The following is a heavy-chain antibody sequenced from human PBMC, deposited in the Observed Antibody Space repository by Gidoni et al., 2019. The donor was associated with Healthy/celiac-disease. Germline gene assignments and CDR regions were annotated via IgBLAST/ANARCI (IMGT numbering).Heavy chain of an antibody. D-gene: IGHD3-16*01. Sequence: DGLEWIGSIYYSGSTYYNPSLKSRVTISVDTSKNQFSLKLSSVTAADTAVYYCARPGMGERWNWFDPWGQGTLVTVSS. V-gene: IGHV4-39*01. CDR2: IYYSGST. CDR3: ARPGMGERWNWFDP. J-gene: IGHJ5*02.